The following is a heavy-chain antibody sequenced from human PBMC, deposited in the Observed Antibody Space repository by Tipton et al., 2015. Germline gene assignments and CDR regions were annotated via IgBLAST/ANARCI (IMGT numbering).Heavy chain of an antibody. D-gene: IGHD2-8*01. V-gene: IGHV4-61*01. J-gene: IGHJ4*02. CDR2: IFYDGST. CDR3: ARTDALGHFDY. CDR1: GYSISRDYF. Sequence: TLSLTCTVSGYSISRDYFWGWIRQPPGKGLEWIGYIFYDGSTNYNPSLKSRLTISVDTSKNQFSLRLSSVTAADTAVYFCARTDALGHFDYWGLGTLVTVSS.